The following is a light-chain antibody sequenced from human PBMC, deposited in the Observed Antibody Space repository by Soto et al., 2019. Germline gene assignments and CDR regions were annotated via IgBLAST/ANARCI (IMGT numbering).Light chain of an antibody. CDR3: QQSYSLPFT. CDR1: QSINRY. V-gene: IGKV1-39*01. CDR2: AAS. Sequence: DIQMTQSPSSLSASVGARVTITCRASQSINRYLNRYQQKPGQAPKLLIYAASSLQSGVPSRFSGSVSGTDFTLIISSLQPEDFATSSGQQSYSLPFTVGPGTKVDIK. J-gene: IGKJ3*01.